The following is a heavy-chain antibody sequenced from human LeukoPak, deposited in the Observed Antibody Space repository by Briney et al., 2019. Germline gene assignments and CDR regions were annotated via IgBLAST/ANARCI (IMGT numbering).Heavy chain of an antibody. V-gene: IGHV3-23*01. CDR3: MKLPTMIIVIDTDFEY. J-gene: IGHJ4*02. D-gene: IGHD2-21*01. CDR2: INTSGGST. Sequence: GGSLRLSCVASGFTFRHYDMSWVRQAPGRGLEWVSSINTSGGSTYYADSLQGRFTISRDNSKNTLHLQMNNVRAEDTALYYCMKLPTMIIVIDTDFEYWGQGAQVTVSS. CDR1: GFTFRHYD.